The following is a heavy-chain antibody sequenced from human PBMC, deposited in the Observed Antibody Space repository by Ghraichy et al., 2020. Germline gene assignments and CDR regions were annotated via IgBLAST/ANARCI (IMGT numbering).Heavy chain of an antibody. J-gene: IGHJ6*03. CDR3: AKNPYYYYMDV. CDR2: ISGSGGST. CDR1: GFTFSSYA. Sequence: GESLNISCAASGFTFSSYAMSWVRQAPGKGLEWVSAISGSGGSTYYADSVKGRFTISRDNSKNTLYLQMNSLRAEDTAVYYCAKNPYYYYMDVWGKGTTVTVSS. V-gene: IGHV3-23*01. D-gene: IGHD1-14*01.